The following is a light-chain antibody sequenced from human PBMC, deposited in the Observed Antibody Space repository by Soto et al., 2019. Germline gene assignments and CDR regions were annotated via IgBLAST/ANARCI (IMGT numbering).Light chain of an antibody. Sequence: DIQMTQSPSSLSASVGARVTITCRASQSISYYLNWYQQKPGKAPKLLIYAASSLQSGVPSRFSGSGSGTDFTLTISSLQPEDFATYYCQQSYSTPQNTFGQGTKLEIK. CDR1: QSISYY. CDR3: QQSYSTPQNT. CDR2: AAS. J-gene: IGKJ2*01. V-gene: IGKV1-39*01.